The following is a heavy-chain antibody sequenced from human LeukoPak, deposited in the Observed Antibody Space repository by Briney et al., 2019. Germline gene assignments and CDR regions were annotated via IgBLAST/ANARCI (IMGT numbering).Heavy chain of an antibody. D-gene: IGHD3-22*01. V-gene: IGHV3-23*01. Sequence: AGGSLRLSCAASGFTFSSYAMSWVRQAPGKGLEWVSAISGSGGSTYYADSVKGRITISRDNSKNTLYLQMNSLRAEDTAVYYCAKLQITMIEVADYNWFDPWGQGTLVTVSS. CDR2: ISGSGGST. J-gene: IGHJ5*02. CDR3: AKLQITMIEVADYNWFDP. CDR1: GFTFSSYA.